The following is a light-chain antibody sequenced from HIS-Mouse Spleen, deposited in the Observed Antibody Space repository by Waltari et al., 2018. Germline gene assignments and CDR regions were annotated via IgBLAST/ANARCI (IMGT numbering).Light chain of an antibody. CDR2: EGS. CDR1: SSDVGRYNL. Sequence: QSALTQPASVSASPGQSITLPCTGTSSDVGRYNLVYWYQQHPGKAPKLMIYEGSKRPSGVSNRFSGSKSGNTASLTISGLQAEDEADYYCCSYAGSSTFGVFGGGTKLTVL. J-gene: IGLJ3*02. V-gene: IGLV2-23*03. CDR3: CSYAGSSTFGV.